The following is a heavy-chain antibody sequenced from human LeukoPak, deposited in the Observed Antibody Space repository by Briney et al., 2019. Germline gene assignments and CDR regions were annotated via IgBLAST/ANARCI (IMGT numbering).Heavy chain of an antibody. CDR2: IYYSGST. CDR3: ARSEKVATATGWFDP. J-gene: IGHJ5*02. D-gene: IGHD5-12*01. CDR1: GGSISSSSYY. Sequence: PSETLSLTCTVSGGSISSSSYYWGWIRQPPGKGLEWIGSIYYSGSTYYNPSLKSRVNIAVDTSKNQFSLKLTSVTAADAAVYYCARSEKVATATGWFDPWGQGTLVTVSS. V-gene: IGHV4-39*07.